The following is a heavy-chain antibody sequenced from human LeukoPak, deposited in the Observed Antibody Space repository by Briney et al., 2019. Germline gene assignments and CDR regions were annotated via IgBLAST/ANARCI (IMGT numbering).Heavy chain of an antibody. CDR3: ARGRARYSGYSYGYPLDY. J-gene: IGHJ4*02. CDR1: GGSFSGYY. Sequence: SETLSLTCAVYGGSFSGYYWSWIRQPPGKGLEWIGEINHSGSTNYNPSLKSRVTISVDTSKNQFSLKLSSVTAADTAVYYCARGRARYSGYSYGYPLDYWGQGTLVTVSS. CDR2: INHSGST. V-gene: IGHV4-34*01. D-gene: IGHD5-18*01.